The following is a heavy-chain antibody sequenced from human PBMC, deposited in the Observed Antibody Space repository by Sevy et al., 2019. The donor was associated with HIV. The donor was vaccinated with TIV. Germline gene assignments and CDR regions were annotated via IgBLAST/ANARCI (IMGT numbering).Heavy chain of an antibody. J-gene: IGHJ4*02. CDR3: ARAPDTAMITYDY. CDR1: GFTFDDYG. V-gene: IGHV3-20*04. D-gene: IGHD5-18*01. Sequence: GESLKISCAASGFTFDDYGMSWVRQAPGKGLEWVSGINWNGGSTGYADSVKGRFTISRDNAKNSLYLQMNSLRAEDTALYYCARAPDTAMITYDYWGQGTLVTVSS. CDR2: INWNGGST.